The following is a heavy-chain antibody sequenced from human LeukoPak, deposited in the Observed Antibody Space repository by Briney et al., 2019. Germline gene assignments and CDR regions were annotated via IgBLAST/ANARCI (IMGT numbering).Heavy chain of an antibody. CDR1: GYTFTGYY. V-gene: IGHV1-2*02. D-gene: IGHD3-22*01. CDR3: ARGRIYDSSGYDFDY. Sequence: RASVKVSCKASGYTFTGYYMHWVRQAPGQGLEWMGWINPNSGGTNYAQKFQGRVTMTRNTSISTAYMELSSLRSEDTAVYYCARGRIYDSSGYDFDYWGQGTLVTVSS. J-gene: IGHJ4*02. CDR2: INPNSGGT.